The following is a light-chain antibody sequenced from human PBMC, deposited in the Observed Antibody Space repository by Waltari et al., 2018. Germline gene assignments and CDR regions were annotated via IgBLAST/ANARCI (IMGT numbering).Light chain of an antibody. Sequence: VLTQSPVTMAFSPGETATLPCRARQSISSLLAWDQQKPGQSPRLLIYDASHRATGIPARFSGTGSGTDFTLTIDHLEPDDFAVYYCQQRAHWPLTFGGGTKVEV. V-gene: IGKV3-11*01. CDR1: QSISSL. J-gene: IGKJ4*01. CDR2: DAS. CDR3: QQRAHWPLT.